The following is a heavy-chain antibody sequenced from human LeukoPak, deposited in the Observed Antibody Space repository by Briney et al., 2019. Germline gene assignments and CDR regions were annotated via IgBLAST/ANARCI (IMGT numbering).Heavy chain of an antibody. J-gene: IGHJ4*02. D-gene: IGHD1-7*01. CDR2: IYPGDSDT. Sequence: GESLKISRKGYGYSFTSYWIGWVRRMPGKGLEWMGIIYPGDSDTRYSPSFQGQVTISADKSISTAYLQWSSLKASDTAMYYCAKLAGSITGTTSYFDYWGQGTLVTVSS. V-gene: IGHV5-51*01. CDR3: AKLAGSITGTTSYFDY. CDR1: GYSFTSYW.